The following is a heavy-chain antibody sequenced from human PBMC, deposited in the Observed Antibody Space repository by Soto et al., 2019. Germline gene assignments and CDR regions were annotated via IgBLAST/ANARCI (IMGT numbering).Heavy chain of an antibody. CDR3: ARKSWGYYYDSSGYYSS. CDR1: GGTFSSYA. J-gene: IGHJ5*02. D-gene: IGHD3-22*01. V-gene: IGHV1-69*01. Sequence: QVQLVQSGAEVKKPGSSVKVSCKASGGTFSSYAISWVRQAPGQGLEWMGGIIPIFGTANYAQKFQGRVTITAEDYPSTCYRERSSLRSEDTAVNYCARKSWGYYYDSSGYYSSWGQGTLVTVSS. CDR2: IIPIFGTA.